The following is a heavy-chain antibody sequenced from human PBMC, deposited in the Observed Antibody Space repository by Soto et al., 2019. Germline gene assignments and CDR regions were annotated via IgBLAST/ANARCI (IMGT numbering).Heavy chain of an antibody. CDR3: TVGCWSGEECDM. CDR2: IIHMHVVR. Sequence: QVQLVQSGAEVKKPGSSVKVSCKDSGGTFSTYSMLWVRGAPGQGLEWMGRIIHMHVVRNYAQRFQDRVTITAYKSPTTVHMELSGLRSEDTALYYCTVGCWSGEECDMGGQWTIVTASS. V-gene: IGHV1-69*02. CDR1: GGTFSTYS. J-gene: IGHJ3*02. D-gene: IGHD7-27*01.